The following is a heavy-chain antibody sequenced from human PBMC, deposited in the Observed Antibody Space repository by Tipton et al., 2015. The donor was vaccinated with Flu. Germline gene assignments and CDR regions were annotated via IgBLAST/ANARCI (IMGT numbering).Heavy chain of an antibody. CDR3: ARGPFGDLQSHRFDN. CDR2: ISYSGTT. Sequence: LRLSCNVSGDFLTTYYWSWIRQSPGKEMEWMAYISYSGTTHYNPSLKSRVTISIDTSEKQFSLRLTSVTAADTAMYFCARGPFGDLQSHRFDNWGQGILVTVSS. V-gene: IGHV4-59*13. D-gene: IGHD3-10*01. CDR1: GDFLTTYY. J-gene: IGHJ4*02.